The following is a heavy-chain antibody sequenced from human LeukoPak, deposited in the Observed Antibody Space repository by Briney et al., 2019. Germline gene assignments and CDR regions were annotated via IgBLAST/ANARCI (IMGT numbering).Heavy chain of an antibody. CDR3: AKRDDSGGNLVDL. Sequence: PSETLSLTCTVSGGSIRRGSHYWAWIRQPPGKGLEWIGSIYYSGSTYYNPSLENRVTISIDTSKNHFSLKLSSLSAADTSVYYCAKRDDSGGNLVDLWGQGTLVTVS. CDR2: IYYSGST. CDR1: GGSIRRGSHY. D-gene: IGHD3-22*01. V-gene: IGHV4-39*02. J-gene: IGHJ4*02.